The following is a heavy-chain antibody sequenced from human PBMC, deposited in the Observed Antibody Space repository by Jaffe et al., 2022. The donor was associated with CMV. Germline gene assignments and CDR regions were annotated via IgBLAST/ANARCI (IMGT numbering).Heavy chain of an antibody. CDR2: INHSGST. V-gene: IGHV4-34*01. CDR3: ARARETSTVTSFGGPDYYYGMDV. D-gene: IGHD4-17*01. J-gene: IGHJ6*02. CDR1: GGSFSGYY. Sequence: QVQLQQWGAGLLKPSETLSLTCAVYGGSFSGYYWSWIRQPPGKGLEWIGEINHSGSTNYNPSLKSRVTISVDTSKNQFSLKLSSVTAADTAVYYCARARETSTVTSFGGPDYYYGMDVWGQGTTVTVSS.